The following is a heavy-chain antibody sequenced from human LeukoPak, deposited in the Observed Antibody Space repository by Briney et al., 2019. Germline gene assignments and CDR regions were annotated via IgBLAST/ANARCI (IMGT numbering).Heavy chain of an antibody. V-gene: IGHV4-59*01. Sequence: SETLSLTCTVSGGSISSYYWSWIRQPPGKGLEWIGYIYYSGSTNYNPSLKSRVTISVDTSKNQFSLKLSSVTAADTAVYYCARGVGCSGGSCYSGAFDIWGQGTMVTVSS. J-gene: IGHJ3*02. CDR3: ARGVGCSGGSCYSGAFDI. D-gene: IGHD2-15*01. CDR2: IYYSGST. CDR1: GGSISSYY.